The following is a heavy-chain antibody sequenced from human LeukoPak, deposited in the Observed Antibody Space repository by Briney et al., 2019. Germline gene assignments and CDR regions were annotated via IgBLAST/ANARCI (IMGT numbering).Heavy chain of an antibody. J-gene: IGHJ6*03. Sequence: SETLSLTCTVSGYSISSGYYWGWIRQPPGKWLEWIGSIYHSGSTYYNPSLKSRVTISVDTSKNQLSLKLSSVTAADTAVYYCARDLRGSGSYFRSLDYYYYMDVWGKGTTVTVSS. CDR2: IYHSGST. V-gene: IGHV4-38-2*02. CDR1: GYSISSGYY. D-gene: IGHD3-10*01. CDR3: ARDLRGSGSYFRSLDYYYYMDV.